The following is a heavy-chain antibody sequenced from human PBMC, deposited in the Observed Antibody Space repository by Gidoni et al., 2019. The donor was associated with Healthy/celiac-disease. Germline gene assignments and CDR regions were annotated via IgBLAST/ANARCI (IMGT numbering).Heavy chain of an antibody. CDR2: TRNKANSYTT. CDR1: GFTFSDHY. Sequence: EVQLVESGGGLVQPGGSLRLSCAASGFTFSDHYMDWVRQAPGKGLEWVGRTRNKANSYTTEYTASVKGRFTISRDDSKNSLYLQMNSLKTEDTAVYYCARTYCGGDCYRGFYNGMVVWGQGTTVTVSS. CDR3: ARTYCGGDCYRGFYNGMVV. D-gene: IGHD2-21*02. J-gene: IGHJ6*02. V-gene: IGHV3-72*01.